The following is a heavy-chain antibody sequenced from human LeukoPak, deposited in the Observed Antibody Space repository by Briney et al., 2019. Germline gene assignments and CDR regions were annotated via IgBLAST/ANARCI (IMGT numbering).Heavy chain of an antibody. V-gene: IGHV4-39*01. CDR3: ARLWCSTITCYPYFDP. CDR2: IYYSGTT. J-gene: IGHJ5*02. Sequence: KTSETLSLTCTVSGGSISSSSDYWGWIRQSPGKGLEWIGNIYYSGTTYYNSSLKSRVTISVDTSTNQFSLKLTSVTAADTAIYYCARLWCSTITCYPYFDPWGQGTLVTVSS. CDR1: GGSISSSSDY. D-gene: IGHD2-2*01.